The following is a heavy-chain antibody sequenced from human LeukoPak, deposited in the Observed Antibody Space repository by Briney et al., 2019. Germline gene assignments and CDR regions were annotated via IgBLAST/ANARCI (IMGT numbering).Heavy chain of an antibody. J-gene: IGHJ4*02. CDR3: AIGNSGSYFS. V-gene: IGHV1-18*01. Sequence: ASVKVSCKASGYTFTSYGISWVRRAPGQGLEWMGWISAYNGNTNYAQKLEGRVTMTRDTSTSTAYMELRSLRSDDTAVYHCAIGNSGSYFSWGQGTLVTVSS. D-gene: IGHD1-26*01. CDR1: GYTFTSYG. CDR2: ISAYNGNT.